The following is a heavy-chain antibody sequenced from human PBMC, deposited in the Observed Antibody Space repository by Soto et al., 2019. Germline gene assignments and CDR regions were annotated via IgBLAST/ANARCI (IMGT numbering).Heavy chain of an antibody. CDR2: INADSGNT. Sequence: SVNVSCKXSGYTFTSYAMHWVRQAPGQRLEWMGWINADSGNTKYSQQFQGRVTITRDTSASTAYMQLNSLRAEDTAIYYCARVLTVRGSRHYFYGMDVWGPGTTVTVSS. J-gene: IGHJ6*02. CDR3: ARVLTVRGSRHYFYGMDV. CDR1: GYTFTSYA. D-gene: IGHD2-15*01. V-gene: IGHV1-3*01.